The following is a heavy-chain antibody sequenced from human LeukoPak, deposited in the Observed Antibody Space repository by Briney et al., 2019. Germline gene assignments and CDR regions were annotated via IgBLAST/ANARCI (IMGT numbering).Heavy chain of an antibody. J-gene: IGHJ4*02. D-gene: IGHD5-12*01. CDR3: ARVDVDIVATIISD. V-gene: IGHV4-59*01. CDR2: IYYSGST. Sequence: PSETLSLTCTVSGGSISSYYWSWIRQPPGKGLEWIGYIYYSGSTNYNPSLKSRVTISVDTSKNQSSLKLSSVTAADTAVYYCARVDVDIVATIISDWGQGTLVTVSS. CDR1: GGSISSYY.